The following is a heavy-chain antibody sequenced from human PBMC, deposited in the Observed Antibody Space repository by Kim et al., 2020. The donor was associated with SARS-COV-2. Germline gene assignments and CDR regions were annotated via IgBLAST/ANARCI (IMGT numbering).Heavy chain of an antibody. CDR1: GLTFSDHG. V-gene: IGHV3-7*05. J-gene: IGHJ4*02. D-gene: IGHD6-19*01. Sequence: GGSLRLSCAASGLTFSDHGWNWIGQALVKGLELVANINQDWRERNYVDSVKGRFTISRDNAKNLVFLEVNTLTADDSAVYFCEAGRGWLIDFWGQGTLVTVSS. CDR2: INQDWRER. CDR3: EAGRGWLIDF.